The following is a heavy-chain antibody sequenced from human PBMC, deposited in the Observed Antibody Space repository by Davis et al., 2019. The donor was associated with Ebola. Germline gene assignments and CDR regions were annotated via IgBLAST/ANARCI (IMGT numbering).Heavy chain of an antibody. CDR3: ASQRGLAAAGTGFDY. CDR2: IYYSGST. J-gene: IGHJ4*02. D-gene: IGHD6-13*01. V-gene: IGHV4-59*08. CDR1: GGSISSYY. Sequence: MPSETLSLTCTVSGGSISSYYWSWTRQPPGKGLEWTGYIYYSGSTNYNPALESRVTISVDTSKNQFSLKLSSVTAADTAVYYWASQRGLAAAGTGFDYWGQETLVTVSS.